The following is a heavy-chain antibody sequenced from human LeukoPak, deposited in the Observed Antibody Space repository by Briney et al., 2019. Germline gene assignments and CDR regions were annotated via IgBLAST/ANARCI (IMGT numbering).Heavy chain of an antibody. CDR2: ISYDGSNK. D-gene: IGHD3-3*01. CDR1: GFTFSSYA. J-gene: IGHJ4*02. Sequence: GGSLRLSCAASGFTFSSYAMHWVRQAPGKGLEWVAVISYDGSNKYYADSVKGRFTISRDNSKNTLYLQMNSLRVGDTAVYYCAREEGSGYLDYWGQGTLVTVSS. V-gene: IGHV3-30-3*01. CDR3: AREEGSGYLDY.